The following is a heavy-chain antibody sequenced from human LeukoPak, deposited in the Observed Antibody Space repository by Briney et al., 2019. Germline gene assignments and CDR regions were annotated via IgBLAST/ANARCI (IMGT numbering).Heavy chain of an antibody. CDR1: GFTFSSYA. CDR3: ARDFYMVRGVIGPD. J-gene: IGHJ4*02. D-gene: IGHD3-10*01. CDR2: ISYDGSNK. V-gene: IGHV3-30-3*01. Sequence: PGGSLRLSCAASGFTFSSYAMHWVRQAPGKGLEWVAVISYDGSNKYYAGSVKGRFTISRDNSKNTLYLQMNSLRAEDTAVYYCARDFYMVRGVIGPDRGQGTLVTVSS.